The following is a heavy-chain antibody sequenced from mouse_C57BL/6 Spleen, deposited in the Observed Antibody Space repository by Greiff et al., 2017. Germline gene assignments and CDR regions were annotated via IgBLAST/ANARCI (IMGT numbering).Heavy chain of an antibody. CDR3: ARWDSSGYPFAY. J-gene: IGHJ3*01. D-gene: IGHD3-2*02. CDR2: INPNNGGT. V-gene: IGHV1-18*01. Sequence: VQLKQSGPELVKPGASVKIPCKASGYTFTDYNMDWVKQSHGKSLEWIGDINPNNGGTIYNQKFKGKATLTVDKSSSTAYMELRSLTSEDTAVYYWARWDSSGYPFAYWGQGTLVTVSA. CDR1: GYTFTDYN.